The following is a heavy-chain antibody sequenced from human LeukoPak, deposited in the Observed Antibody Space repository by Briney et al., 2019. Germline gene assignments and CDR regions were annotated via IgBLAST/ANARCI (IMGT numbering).Heavy chain of an antibody. J-gene: IGHJ6*02. Sequence: KAGGSLRLSCAASGFTFSDYYMSWIRQAPGKGLEWVSYISSSSTIYYADSVKGRFTISRDNAKNSLYLQMNSLRAEDTAVYYCARDRHILTGYYIYYYGMGVWGQGTTVTVSS. V-gene: IGHV3-11*01. CDR3: ARDRHILTGYYIYYYGMGV. D-gene: IGHD3-9*01. CDR2: ISSSSTI. CDR1: GFTFSDYY.